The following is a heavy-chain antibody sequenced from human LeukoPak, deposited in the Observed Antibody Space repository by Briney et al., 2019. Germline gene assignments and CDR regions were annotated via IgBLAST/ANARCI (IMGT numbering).Heavy chain of an antibody. CDR2: IHHSGST. CDR1: GGSFSDYY. V-gene: IGHV4-34*01. Sequence: SETLSLTCAVYGGSFSDYYWSWIRQPPGKGLEWIGEIHHSGSTNYIPSLKSRVTISVDTSKNQFSLKLSSVTAADTAVYYCARTNYYDEYFQHWGQGTLVTVSS. D-gene: IGHD3-22*01. J-gene: IGHJ1*01. CDR3: ARTNYYDEYFQH.